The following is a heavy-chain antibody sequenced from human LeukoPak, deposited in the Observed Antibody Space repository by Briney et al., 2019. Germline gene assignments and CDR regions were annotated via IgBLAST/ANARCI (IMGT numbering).Heavy chain of an antibody. CDR3: ARDTVYCSGGSCYLGWFDP. CDR2: INPSGGST. V-gene: IGHV1-46*01. D-gene: IGHD2-15*01. Sequence: GASVKVSCKASGYTFTSYYMHWVRQAPGQGLEWMGIINPSGGSTSYAQKFQGRATMTRDTSTSTVYMELSSLRSEDTAVYYCARDTVYCSGGSCYLGWFDPWGQGTLVTVSS. CDR1: GYTFTSYY. J-gene: IGHJ5*02.